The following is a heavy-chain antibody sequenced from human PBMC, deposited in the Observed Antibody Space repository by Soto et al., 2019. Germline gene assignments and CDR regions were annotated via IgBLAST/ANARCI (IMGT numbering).Heavy chain of an antibody. Sequence: SVKVSCKASGFTLTSSAVQWVRQARGQRLEWIGWIVASSGNTNYAQKFQGRVTITTDESTSTAYMELSSLRSEDTAVYYCARERTPVGATGYYFDYCGQGTLVTVSS. CDR2: IVASSGNT. J-gene: IGHJ4*02. D-gene: IGHD1-26*01. CDR1: GFTLTSSA. V-gene: IGHV1-58*01. CDR3: ARERTPVGATGYYFDY.